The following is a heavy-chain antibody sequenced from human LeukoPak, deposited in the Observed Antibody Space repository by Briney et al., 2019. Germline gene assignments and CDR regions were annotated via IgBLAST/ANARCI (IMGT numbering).Heavy chain of an antibody. Sequence: SETLSLTCTVSGGSISSYYWSWIRQPAGKGLEWIGRIYTSGSTNYNPSLKSRVTMSVDTSKNQFSLKLSSVTAADTAVYYCASITVDTAMVYFDYWGQGTLVTVSS. V-gene: IGHV4-4*07. D-gene: IGHD5-18*01. J-gene: IGHJ4*02. CDR3: ASITVDTAMVYFDY. CDR2: IYTSGST. CDR1: GGSISSYY.